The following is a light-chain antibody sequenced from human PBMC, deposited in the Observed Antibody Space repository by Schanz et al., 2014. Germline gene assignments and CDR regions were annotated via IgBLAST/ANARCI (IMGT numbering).Light chain of an antibody. V-gene: IGLV2-23*03. J-gene: IGLJ2*01. CDR3: CSYAGSSTFV. CDR2: EGS. CDR1: SSDVGSYNL. Sequence: QSALTQPASVSGSPGQSITISCTGTSSDVGSYNLVSWYQQHPGKAPKLMIYEGSKRPSGVSNRFSGSKSGNTASLTISGVQAEDEADYYCCSYAGSSTFVFGGGTKLTVL.